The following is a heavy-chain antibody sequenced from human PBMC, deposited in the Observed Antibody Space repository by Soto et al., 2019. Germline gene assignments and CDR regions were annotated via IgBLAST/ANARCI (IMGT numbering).Heavy chain of an antibody. D-gene: IGHD3-22*01. Sequence: NPSETLSLTCTVSGGSISSYYWSWIRQPPGKGLEWIGYIYYSGSTNYNPSLKSRVTISVDTSKNQFSLKLSSVTAADTAVYYCASFGSYYDSSGYYAQEYFQHWGQGTLVTVS. CDR1: GGSISSYY. CDR3: ASFGSYYDSSGYYAQEYFQH. V-gene: IGHV4-59*08. J-gene: IGHJ1*01. CDR2: IYYSGST.